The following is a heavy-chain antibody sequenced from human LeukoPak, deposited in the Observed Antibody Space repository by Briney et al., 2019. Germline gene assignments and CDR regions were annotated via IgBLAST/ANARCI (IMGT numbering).Heavy chain of an antibody. CDR3: ARDRPTGASRLFVVQ. Sequence: GGSLRLSCAASGFTFSSYSMTWVRQAPGKGLEWVSSMSSGSRYIYYADSVRGRFTISRDSAKNSLYLLMNSLRAEDTAVYYCARDRPTGASRLFVVQWGQGTLVTVSS. CDR2: MSSGSRYI. V-gene: IGHV3-21*01. D-gene: IGHD3-3*01. CDR1: GFTFSSYS. J-gene: IGHJ4*02.